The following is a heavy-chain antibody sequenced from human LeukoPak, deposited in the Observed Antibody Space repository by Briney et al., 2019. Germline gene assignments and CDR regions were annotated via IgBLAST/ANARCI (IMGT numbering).Heavy chain of an antibody. Sequence: GGSLRLSCAASGFTFDSYTMHWVRQGPGKGLEWVSLVNWDGGSTFYADSVKGRFTISRDNTKNSLYLQMNSLRAEDTAVYYCARQPRSSSWYVPHWFDPWGQGTLVTVSS. CDR3: ARQPRSSSWYVPHWFDP. CDR1: GFTFDSYT. D-gene: IGHD6-13*01. CDR2: VNWDGGST. J-gene: IGHJ5*02. V-gene: IGHV3-43*01.